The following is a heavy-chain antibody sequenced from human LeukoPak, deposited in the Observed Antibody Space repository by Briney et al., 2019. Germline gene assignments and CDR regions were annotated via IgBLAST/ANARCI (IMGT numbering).Heavy chain of an antibody. V-gene: IGHV4-34*01. Sequence: PSETLSLTCAVYGGSLSGYYWSWIRQPPGKGREWIGEINHSGSTSYNPSLKGPVTIPGDTSKDQSSLKLSSVTAEDTAVYYCARTVQWRCRAGNGFDLWGQGTMVTVSS. CDR1: GGSLSGYY. D-gene: IGHD6-19*01. J-gene: IGHJ3*01. CDR2: INHSGST. CDR3: ARTVQWRCRAGNGFDL.